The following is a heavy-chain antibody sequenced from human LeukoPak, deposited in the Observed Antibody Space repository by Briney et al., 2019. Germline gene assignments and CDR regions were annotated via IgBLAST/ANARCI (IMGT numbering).Heavy chain of an antibody. V-gene: IGHV1-2*02. CDR1: GYTFTGYY. J-gene: IGHJ4*02. CDR2: TNPNGGGT. Sequence: ASVKVSCKASGYTFTGYYIHWVRQAPGQGLEWMGWTNPNGGGTNYAQKFQGRVTMTRDTSISTAYMDLSRLRSDDTAVYYCARRHTNGWYYFDYWGQGTLVTVSS. CDR3: ARRHTNGWYYFDY. D-gene: IGHD6-19*01.